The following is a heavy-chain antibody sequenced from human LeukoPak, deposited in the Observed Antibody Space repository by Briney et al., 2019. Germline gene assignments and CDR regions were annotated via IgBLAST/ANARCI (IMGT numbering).Heavy chain of an antibody. D-gene: IGHD6-19*01. J-gene: IGHJ3*02. V-gene: IGHV4-59*01. CDR3: ASSSGWYQAFDI. Sequence: PSETLSLTCTVSGGSLSSYYWSWIRQPPGEGVEWIGYIYYSGSTNYNPSLTSRVTISVDTSKNQFSLKLSSVTAADTAVYYCASSSGWYQAFDIWGQGTMVTVSS. CDR2: IYYSGST. CDR1: GGSLSSYY.